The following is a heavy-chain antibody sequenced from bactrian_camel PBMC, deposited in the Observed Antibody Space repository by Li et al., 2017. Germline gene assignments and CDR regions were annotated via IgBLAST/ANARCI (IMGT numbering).Heavy chain of an antibody. CDR1: GDVTDQYR. D-gene: IGHD3*01. CDR2: IDSDGS. Sequence: VQLVESGGGSVQPGGSLKLSCKASGDVTDQYRMAWFRQAPGKKREGVATIDSDGSKYADSVKGRFTISKDNAKNTLYLQMNSLKPEDTGMYYCAADIAPKDGGVWYGDYTNWGQGTQVTVS. V-gene: IGHV3S53*01. J-gene: IGHJ4*01. CDR3: AADIAPKDGGVWYGDYTN.